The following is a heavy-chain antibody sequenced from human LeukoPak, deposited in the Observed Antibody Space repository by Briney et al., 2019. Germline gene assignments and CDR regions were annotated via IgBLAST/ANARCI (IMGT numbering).Heavy chain of an antibody. CDR1: GGSFSGYY. J-gene: IGHJ6*03. CDR2: INHSGST. Sequence: SETLSLTCAVYGGSFSGYYWSWIRQPPGKGLEWIGEINHSGSTNYNPSLKSRVTISVDTSNNQFSLKLSSVTAADTAVYYCARPKGYYYYYMDVWGKGTTVTISS. CDR3: ARPKGYYYYYMDV. V-gene: IGHV4-34*01.